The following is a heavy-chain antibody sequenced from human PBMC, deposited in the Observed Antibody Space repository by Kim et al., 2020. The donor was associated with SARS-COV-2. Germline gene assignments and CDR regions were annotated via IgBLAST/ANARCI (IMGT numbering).Heavy chain of an antibody. Sequence: GGSLRLSCAASGFTFSRYGMHWVRQAPGKGLEWVAIIWYDGSNKYYSDSVKGRFTISRDNSRNTVSLQMDSLRVEDTAVYYCVINDGNFRFGSWGQGTLVTVSS. J-gene: IGHJ4*02. CDR1: GFTFSRYG. D-gene: IGHD3-3*01. V-gene: IGHV3-33*01. CDR2: IWYDGSNK. CDR3: VINDGNFRFGS.